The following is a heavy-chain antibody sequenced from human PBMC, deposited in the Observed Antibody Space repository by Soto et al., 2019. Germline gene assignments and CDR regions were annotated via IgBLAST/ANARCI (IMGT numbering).Heavy chain of an antibody. CDR3: ARGRGYSYGSDC. CDR1: GGSISTYY. J-gene: IGHJ4*02. V-gene: IGHV4-59*01. Sequence: QVQLQESGPGLVKPSETLSLTCSVSGGSISTYYWSWIRQPPGKGLEYIGYIYNIGTTDYNPSLKSRVTISVDTSKNQISRKLNSVTAADTAVYYCARGRGYSYGSDCWGQGTLVTVSS. D-gene: IGHD5-18*01. CDR2: IYNIGTT.